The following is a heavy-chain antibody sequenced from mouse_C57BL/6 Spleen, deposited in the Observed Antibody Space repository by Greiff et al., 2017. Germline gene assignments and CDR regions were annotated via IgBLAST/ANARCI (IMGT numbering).Heavy chain of an antibody. D-gene: IGHD2-5*01. CDR2: IYPGDGDT. V-gene: IGHV1-82*01. Sequence: QVHVKQSGPELVKPGASVKISCKASGYAFSSSWMNWVKQRPGKGLEWIGRIYPGDGDTNYNGKFTGKATLTADKSSSTTYMQLSSLTSEDSAVYFWARLDYSNYDYAMDYWGQGTSVTVSS. CDR1: GYAFSSSW. CDR3: ARLDYSNYDYAMDY. J-gene: IGHJ4*01.